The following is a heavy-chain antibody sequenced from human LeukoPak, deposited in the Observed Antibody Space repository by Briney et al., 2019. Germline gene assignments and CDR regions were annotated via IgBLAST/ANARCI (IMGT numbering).Heavy chain of an antibody. Sequence: GGSLRLSCAASGFTFSSYGMHWVRQAPGKGLEWVAVIWYDGSNKYYADSVKGRFTMSRDNSKNTLYLQMNSLRAEDTAVYYCAKDSGRFDPWGQGTLVTVSS. CDR3: AKDSGRFDP. CDR1: GFTFSSYG. V-gene: IGHV3-33*06. J-gene: IGHJ5*02. CDR2: IWYDGSNK.